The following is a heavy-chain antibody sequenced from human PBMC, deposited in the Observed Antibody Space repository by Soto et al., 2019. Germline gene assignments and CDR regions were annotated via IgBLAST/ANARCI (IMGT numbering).Heavy chain of an antibody. D-gene: IGHD6-19*01. CDR1: GFFFNTYA. J-gene: IGHJ4*02. V-gene: IGHV3-30-3*01. CDR2: ISNDETKK. Sequence: GGSLRLSCAASGFFFNTYAVHWVRQAPGKGLEWVAVISNDETKKYFADSVKGRVSISRDSSKNTVYLQMDSLRAEDTAVYYCARSIAVAGLDYWGPGTLVTSPQ. CDR3: ARSIAVAGLDY.